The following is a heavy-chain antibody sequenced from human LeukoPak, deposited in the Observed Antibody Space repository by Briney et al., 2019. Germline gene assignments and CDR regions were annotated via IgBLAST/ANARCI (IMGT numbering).Heavy chain of an antibody. V-gene: IGHV3-21*01. CDR3: ARGYYSYSSGCFDY. J-gene: IGHJ4*02. CDR1: GFTLTSYA. Sequence: GASLSLSCAASGFTLTSYAMNWVRQAPGKGLEWVSSISSSTSYIYYADSVKGRFTISRDNAKNSLYLHMNSLRAEDTAVYYCARGYYSYSSGCFDYWGQGTLVTVSS. CDR2: ISSSTSYI. D-gene: IGHD3-22*01.